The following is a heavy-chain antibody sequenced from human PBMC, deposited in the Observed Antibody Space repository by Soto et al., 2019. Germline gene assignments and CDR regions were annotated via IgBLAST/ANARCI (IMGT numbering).Heavy chain of an antibody. J-gene: IGHJ4*02. V-gene: IGHV4-31*03. CDR1: GGSISSGGYY. CDR3: ARAYGPRSYYFDY. CDR2: IYYSGST. Sequence: TLCLTCTVSGGSISSGGYYWSWIRQHPGKGLEWIGYIYYSGSTYYNPSLKSRVTISVDTSKNQFSLKLSSVTAADTAVYYCARAYGPRSYYFDYSGQGTLVIVSS. D-gene: IGHD4-17*01.